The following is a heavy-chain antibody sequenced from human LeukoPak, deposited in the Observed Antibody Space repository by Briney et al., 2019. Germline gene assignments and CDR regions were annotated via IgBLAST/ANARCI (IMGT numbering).Heavy chain of an antibody. CDR1: GFTFSSYS. J-gene: IGHJ5*02. D-gene: IGHD6-19*01. CDR3: AREMLAAVAAQS. V-gene: IGHV3-21*01. Sequence: GGSLRLSCAASGFTFSSYSMNWVRQAPGKGLEWVSRINSDGINTSYADSVKGRFTISRDNAKNSLYLQMNSLRAEDTAVYYCAREMLAAVAAQSWGQGTLVTVSS. CDR2: INSDGINT.